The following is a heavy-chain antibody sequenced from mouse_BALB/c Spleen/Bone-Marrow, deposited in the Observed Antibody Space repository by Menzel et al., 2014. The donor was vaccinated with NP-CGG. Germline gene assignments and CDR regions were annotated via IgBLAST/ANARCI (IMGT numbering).Heavy chain of an antibody. CDR1: GFPFTTYW. CDR2: IDPSTGHT. Sequence: VQLQESGAELAKPGASVKMSCKASGFPFTTYWMHWFKQRPGQGLEWIGYIDPSTGHTEYNQNFKDKATLTADKSSSTACMQLSSLTSEDSAVYYCARPYRYDKEFAYWGQGTLVTVSA. J-gene: IGHJ3*01. D-gene: IGHD2-14*01. CDR3: ARPYRYDKEFAY. V-gene: IGHV1-7*01.